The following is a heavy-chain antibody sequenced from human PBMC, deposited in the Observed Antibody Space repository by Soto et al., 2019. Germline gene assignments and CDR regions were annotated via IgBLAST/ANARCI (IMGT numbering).Heavy chain of an antibody. CDR2: INSDGSST. D-gene: IGHD2-15*01. CDR3: ARTFCSGVICYFDY. V-gene: IGHV3-74*01. J-gene: IGHJ4*02. CDR1: GFTFSSYW. Sequence: EVQLVESGGGLVQPGGSLRLSCAASGFTFSSYWMHWVRQAPGKGLVWVSRINSDGSSTTYADSVKGRFTISRDNAKNTLFRQINGLRAEDPAVCFCARTFCSGVICYFDYWGQGTLVIVPS.